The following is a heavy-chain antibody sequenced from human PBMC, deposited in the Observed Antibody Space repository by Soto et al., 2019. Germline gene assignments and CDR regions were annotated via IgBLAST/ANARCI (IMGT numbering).Heavy chain of an antibody. CDR2: ISRSGTTI. V-gene: IGHV3-48*03. D-gene: IGHD5-18*01. J-gene: IGHJ6*02. CDR3: ARELVAYSYGWVRSMDV. Sequence: AQLVESGGRWVQTGGSLRLSCEASGFTFRNYEINWFRQAPGKGLEWVSYISRSGTTIYYADSVKGRFTISRDNAKNSLYLQMNSLRAEDTAVYYCARELVAYSYGWVRSMDVWGQGTTVTVSS. CDR1: GFTFRNYE.